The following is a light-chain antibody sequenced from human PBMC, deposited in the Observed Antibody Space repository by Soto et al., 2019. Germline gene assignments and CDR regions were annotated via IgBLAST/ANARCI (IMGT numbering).Light chain of an antibody. CDR3: AAWDDSLNGYYV. J-gene: IGLJ1*01. V-gene: IGLV1-44*01. CDR2: SDN. CDR1: SSNIGSNT. Sequence: QSVLTQPPSASGTPGQRVTISCSGSSSNIGSNTVHWYQQLPGTAPKLLMYSDNQRPSGVPDRFSGSKSGTSASLAISGLQSEDEADYYCAAWDDSLNGYYVFGTGTKVTVL.